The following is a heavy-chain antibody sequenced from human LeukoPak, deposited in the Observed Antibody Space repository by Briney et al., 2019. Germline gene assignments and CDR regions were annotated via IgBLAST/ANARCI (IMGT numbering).Heavy chain of an antibody. D-gene: IGHD4-23*01. CDR1: GGSISSYY. J-gene: IGHJ4*02. CDR3: ASTKGVTTEVAFDY. Sequence: SETLSLTCTVSGGSISSYYWSWIRQPPGKGLEWIGYIYYSGSTNYNPSLKSRVTISVDTSKNQFSLKLSSVTAADTAVYYCASTKGVTTEVAFDYWGQGTLVTVSS. V-gene: IGHV4-59*08. CDR2: IYYSGST.